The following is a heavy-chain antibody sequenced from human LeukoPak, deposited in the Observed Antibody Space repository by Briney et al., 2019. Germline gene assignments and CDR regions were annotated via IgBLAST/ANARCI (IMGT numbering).Heavy chain of an antibody. V-gene: IGHV3-48*03. Sequence: QPGGSLRLSCAASGFTFSSFEMNWVRQAPGKGLEWVSYISGSGITIYYADSVKGRFTISRDNAKNSLYLQMNSLRAGDTAVYYCAKDDSSGYYYPALAFDIWGQGTMVTVSS. CDR2: ISGSGITI. D-gene: IGHD3-22*01. J-gene: IGHJ3*02. CDR1: GFTFSSFE. CDR3: AKDDSSGYYYPALAFDI.